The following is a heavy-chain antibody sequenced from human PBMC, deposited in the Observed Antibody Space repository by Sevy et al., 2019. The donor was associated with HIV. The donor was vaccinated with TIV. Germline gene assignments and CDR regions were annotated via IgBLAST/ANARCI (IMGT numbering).Heavy chain of an antibody. D-gene: IGHD1-26*01. CDR3: ANVGATTRGFDY. CDR1: GFTFSSYG. V-gene: IGHV3-30*18. J-gene: IGHJ4*02. CDR2: ISDDGSNK. Sequence: GGSLRLSCAASGFTFSSYGMHWVRQAPGKGLEWVAVISDDGSNKYYADSVKGRFTISRDNSKNTLYLQMNSLRAEDTAVYYCANVGATTRGFDYWGQGPLVTVSS.